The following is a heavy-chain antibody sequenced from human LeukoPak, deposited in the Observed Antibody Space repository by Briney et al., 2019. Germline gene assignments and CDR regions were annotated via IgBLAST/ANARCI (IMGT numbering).Heavy chain of an antibody. V-gene: IGHV4-61*02. CDR2: IYTSGST. CDR3: ARDGGVSSTSPVAFDI. Sequence: PSETLSLTCTVSGGSISSGSYYWSWIRQPAGKGLEWIGRIYTSGSTNYSPSLKSRVTISVDTSKNQFSLKLSSVTAADTAVYYCARDGGVSSTSPVAFDIWGQGTMVTVSS. J-gene: IGHJ3*02. D-gene: IGHD2-2*01. CDR1: GGSISSGSYY.